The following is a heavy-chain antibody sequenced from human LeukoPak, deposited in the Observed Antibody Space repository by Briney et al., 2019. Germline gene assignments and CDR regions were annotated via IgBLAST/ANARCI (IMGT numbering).Heavy chain of an antibody. D-gene: IGHD1-14*01. Sequence: GGSLRLSCAASGFTFGSYAMHWVRQAPGKGLEWVAVISYDGSNKYYADSVEDRFTISRDNSKNTLCLQMNSLRADDTAVYYCARAEKFYYYGMDVWGQGTTVTVSS. CDR3: ARAEKFYYYGMDV. CDR2: ISYDGSNK. CDR1: GFTFGSYA. V-gene: IGHV3-30-3*01. J-gene: IGHJ6*02.